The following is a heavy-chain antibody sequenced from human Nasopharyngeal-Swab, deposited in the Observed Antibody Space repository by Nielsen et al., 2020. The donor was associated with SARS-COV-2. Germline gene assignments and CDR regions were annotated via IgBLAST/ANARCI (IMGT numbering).Heavy chain of an antibody. V-gene: IGHV3-21*01. D-gene: IGHD3-3*01. Sequence: GESLKISCPASRFTFNNYNFNWVRQAPGKGLEWVSSISSSSSYIYYADSVKGRFTISRDNAKNSLYLQMNSLRAEDTAVYYCARDGLDYDFWSAYFMDVWGQGTTVTVSS. CDR3: ARDGLDYDFWSAYFMDV. CDR1: RFTFNNYN. J-gene: IGHJ6*02. CDR2: ISSSSSYI.